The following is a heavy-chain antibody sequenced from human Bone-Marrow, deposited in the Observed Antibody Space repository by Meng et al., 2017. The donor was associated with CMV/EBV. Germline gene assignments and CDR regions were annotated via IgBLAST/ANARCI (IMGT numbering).Heavy chain of an antibody. D-gene: IGHD4/OR15-4a*01. CDR3: AKARGIRCYFDI. Sequence: GSLRLSCTVSGGSISSTTDYWGWIRQPPGTGLEWIGTIYYSGSPYYRPSLESRVTISVDTSKNHFSLKLNSVTAADTDLYFCAKARGIRCYFDIWGQGTMVTVSS. CDR1: GGSISSTTDY. V-gene: IGHV4-39*07. J-gene: IGHJ3*02. CDR2: IYYSGSP.